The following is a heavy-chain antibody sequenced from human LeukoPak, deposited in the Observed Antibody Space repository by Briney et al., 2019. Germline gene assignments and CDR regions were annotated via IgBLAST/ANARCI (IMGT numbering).Heavy chain of an antibody. CDR1: GYTFTSYY. Sequence: ASVKVSCKASGYTFTSYYMHWVRQAPGQGLEWMGIINPSGGSTSYAQKFQGRVTMTRDTSTSTVYMELSSLRSEDTAVYYCAGPLRSNDGMDVWGQGTTVTVSS. V-gene: IGHV1-46*01. J-gene: IGHJ6*02. D-gene: IGHD2-8*01. CDR2: INPSGGST. CDR3: AGPLRSNDGMDV.